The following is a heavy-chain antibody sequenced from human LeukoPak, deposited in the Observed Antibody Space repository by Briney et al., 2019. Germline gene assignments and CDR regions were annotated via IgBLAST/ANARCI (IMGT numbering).Heavy chain of an antibody. V-gene: IGHV4-61*01. CDR1: GGSISSGSYC. J-gene: IGHJ5*02. Sequence: PSETLSLTCTVSGGSISSGSYCWSWIRQPPGKGLEWIAYMCYGGRTNYNPSLKSRVTMSIDTSKNQFFVHLSSVNAADTAVYYCARGRKVRYYGSGTYGSNNWFDPWGQGTLVTVSS. CDR2: MCYGGRT. CDR3: ARGRKVRYYGSGTYGSNNWFDP. D-gene: IGHD3-10*01.